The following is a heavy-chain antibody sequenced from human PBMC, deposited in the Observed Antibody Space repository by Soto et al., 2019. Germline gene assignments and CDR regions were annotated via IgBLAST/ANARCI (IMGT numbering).Heavy chain of an antibody. CDR2: IIPIFGTA. D-gene: IGHD6-6*01. CDR1: GGTFSSYA. Sequence: QVPLVQSGAEVKKPGSSVKVSCKASGGTFSSYAISWVRQAPGQGLEWMGGIIPIFGTANYAQKFQGRVTITADESTSTAYMELSSLRSEDTAVYYCARDKRIEYSSSWNWFDPWGQGTLVTVSS. CDR3: ARDKRIEYSSSWNWFDP. V-gene: IGHV1-69*01. J-gene: IGHJ5*02.